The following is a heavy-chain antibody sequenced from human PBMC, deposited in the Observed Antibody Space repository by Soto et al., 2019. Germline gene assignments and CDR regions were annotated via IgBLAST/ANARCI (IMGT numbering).Heavy chain of an antibody. Sequence: SETLSLTCTVSGGSISSYYWSWIRHPPGKGLEWIGYIYYSGSTNYNPSLKSRVTISVDTSKNQFSLKLSSVTAADTAVYYCARGKSSSWYPYFDYWGQGTLVTVSS. D-gene: IGHD6-13*01. CDR3: ARGKSSSWYPYFDY. J-gene: IGHJ4*02. CDR2: IYYSGST. CDR1: GGSISSYY. V-gene: IGHV4-59*12.